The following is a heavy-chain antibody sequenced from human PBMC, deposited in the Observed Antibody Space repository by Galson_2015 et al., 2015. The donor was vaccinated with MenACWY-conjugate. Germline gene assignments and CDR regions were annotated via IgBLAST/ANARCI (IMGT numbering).Heavy chain of an antibody. J-gene: IGHJ6*02. CDR2: INWTGGHT. Sequence: SLRLSCAASGFTFDDYGMNWVRQVPGKGLEWVAGINWTGGHTTYADSVTGRFTISRDNAKNSLYLQMNSLRAEDTAFYYCARDRGGRTDYYYYGMDVWGQGTTVTVSS. D-gene: IGHD3-16*01. CDR1: GFTFDDYG. V-gene: IGHV3-20*04. CDR3: ARDRGGRTDYYYYGMDV.